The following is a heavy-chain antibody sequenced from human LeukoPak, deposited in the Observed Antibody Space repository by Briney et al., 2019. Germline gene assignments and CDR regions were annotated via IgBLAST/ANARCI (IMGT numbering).Heavy chain of an antibody. V-gene: IGHV1-46*01. CDR2: INPSGGST. D-gene: IGHD2-2*02. CDR1: GYTFTSYY. J-gene: IGHJ4*02. CDR3: ARSVVVVPAAIDY. Sequence: ASVKVSCKASGYTFTSYYMHWVRQAPGQGLEWMGIINPSGGSTSYAQKFQGRVTMTRDMSTSTVYMELSSLRSEGTAVYYCARSVVVVPAAIDYWGQGTLVTVSS.